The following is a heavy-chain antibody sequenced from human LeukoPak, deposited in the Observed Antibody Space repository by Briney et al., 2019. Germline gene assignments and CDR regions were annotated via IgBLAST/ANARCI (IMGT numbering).Heavy chain of an antibody. CDR1: GFTFSSYG. CDR3: AKGGGNSWTFFDY. D-gene: IGHD6-13*01. Sequence: GGSLRLSCAASGFTFSSYGMHWVRQAPGKGLEWVAFIRYDARIEYYADSVKGRFTISRDNSKNTVDLQMNSLRIEYTAVYYCAKGGGNSWTFFDYWGQGTLVTVSS. V-gene: IGHV3-30*02. J-gene: IGHJ4*02. CDR2: IRYDARIE.